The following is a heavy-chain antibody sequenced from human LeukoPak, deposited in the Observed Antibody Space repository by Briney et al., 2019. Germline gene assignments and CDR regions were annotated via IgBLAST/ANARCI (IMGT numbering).Heavy chain of an antibody. D-gene: IGHD5-12*01. CDR2: ISGYNGNT. V-gene: IGHV1-18*01. Sequence: ASVKVSCKASGYTFTSYGISWVRQPPAQGLEWMGWISGYNGNTKYAQKLQGRVTMTTDTSTSTAYMELRSLRSDDTALYYCARAVATITVAAAGGIDYWGQGTLVSVST. CDR3: ARAVATITVAAAGGIDY. J-gene: IGHJ4*02. CDR1: GYTFTSYG.